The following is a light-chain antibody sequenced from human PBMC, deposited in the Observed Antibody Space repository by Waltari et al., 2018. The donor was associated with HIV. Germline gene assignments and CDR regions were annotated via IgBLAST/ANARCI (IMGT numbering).Light chain of an antibody. Sequence: IVMTQSPDSLALSLGERATINCESSQSVLYSSNNNNYLAWYQQKPGQPPKLLIYWASTRESGVPDRFSGSGSGTDFTLTISSLQAEDVAIYYCQQYYNTPLTFGGGTRVEIK. J-gene: IGKJ4*01. CDR2: WAS. CDR3: QQYYNTPLT. CDR1: QSVLYSSNNNNY. V-gene: IGKV4-1*01.